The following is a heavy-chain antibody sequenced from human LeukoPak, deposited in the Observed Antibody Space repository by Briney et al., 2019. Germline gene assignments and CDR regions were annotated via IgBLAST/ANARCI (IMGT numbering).Heavy chain of an antibody. D-gene: IGHD3-22*01. CDR3: ARSSEGRYYYDSSGFSYYYYYMDV. CDR2: IYYRVST. Sequence: SETLSLTCTDPGGSISSYYWSWIRQPPGKGLEWIGYIYYRVSTYYNPSLRSRVTIPVATSKNQSSLKLSSVTAGDTAVYYCARSSEGRYYYDSSGFSYYYYYMDVWGKGTTVTISS. CDR1: GGSISSYY. V-gene: IGHV4-59*01. J-gene: IGHJ6*03.